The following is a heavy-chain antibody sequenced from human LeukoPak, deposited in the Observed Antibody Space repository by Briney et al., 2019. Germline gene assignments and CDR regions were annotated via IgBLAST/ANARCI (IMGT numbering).Heavy chain of an antibody. J-gene: IGHJ4*02. V-gene: IGHV4-59*08. CDR1: GGSISSYY. Sequence: SETLSLTCTVSGGSISSYYWSWIRQPPGKGLEWIGYIYYSGSTNYNPSLKSRVTISVDTSKNQLSLKLSSVTAADTAVYYCARHWETGSWYVDYWGQGTLVTVSS. CDR2: IYYSGST. CDR3: ARHWETGSWYVDY. D-gene: IGHD6-13*01.